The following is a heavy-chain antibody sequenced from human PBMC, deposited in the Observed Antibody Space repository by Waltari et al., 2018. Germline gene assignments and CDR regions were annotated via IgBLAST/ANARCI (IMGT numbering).Heavy chain of an antibody. J-gene: IGHJ6*02. D-gene: IGHD6-19*01. CDR1: GFEFSAYA. Sequence: EVQLVESGGGLVKPGGSLRLSCVASGFEFSAYAMNWVRQAPGKGLEWVSSIGSSSSFMDYADSVRGRFTVSRDNAKNTLYLQMDTLRAEDMAVYYCAREGAEQWVVEDYGMDVWGQGTTVTVSS. CDR3: AREGAEQWVVEDYGMDV. V-gene: IGHV3-21*02. CDR2: IGSSSSFM.